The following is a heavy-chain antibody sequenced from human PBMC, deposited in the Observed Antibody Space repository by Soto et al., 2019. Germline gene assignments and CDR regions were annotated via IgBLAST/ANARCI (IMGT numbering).Heavy chain of an antibody. CDR2: ISSSGTV. V-gene: IGHV4-59*01. CDR1: GGSIRDYF. J-gene: IGHJ6*02. D-gene: IGHD1-7*01. Sequence: SETLSLTCSVSGGSIRDYFWTWIRQSPGRGLEWIGYISSSGTVKYNSSLKSRVTISLDRSRNQFSLKLSSVTAADTAVYFCARDRKLELQGNYYYYGMDVWGQGTTVTVSS. CDR3: ARDRKLELQGNYYYYGMDV.